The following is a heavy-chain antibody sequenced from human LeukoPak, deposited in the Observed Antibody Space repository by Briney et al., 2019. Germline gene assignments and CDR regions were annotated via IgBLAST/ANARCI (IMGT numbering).Heavy chain of an antibody. CDR3: AKTGRPNNSGWYRWFDP. V-gene: IGHV4-4*09. J-gene: IGHJ5*02. D-gene: IGHD6-19*01. CDR2: ICNSGGT. CDR1: GASMNTHY. Sequence: SETLSLTCAVSGASMNTHYWSWIRQPPGKGLEWIGCICNSGGTNYNPSLKSRVTISVDTSKNQFSLNLSSVTAADTAVYYCAKTGRPNNSGWYRWFDPWGQGTLVTVSS.